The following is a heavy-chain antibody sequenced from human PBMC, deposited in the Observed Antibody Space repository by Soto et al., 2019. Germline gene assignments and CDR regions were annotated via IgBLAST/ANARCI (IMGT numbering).Heavy chain of an antibody. CDR1: GGSISSSSYY. CDR2: IYYSGST. Sequence: QLQLQESGPGLVKPSETLSLTCTVSGGSISSSSYYWGWIRQPPGKGLEWIGSIYYSGSTYYNPSLKSRVTISVDTSKNQFSLKLSSVTAADTAVYYCARHYSDTPGWYFDYWGQGTLVTVSS. V-gene: IGHV4-39*01. CDR3: ARHYSDTPGWYFDY. J-gene: IGHJ4*02. D-gene: IGHD6-19*01.